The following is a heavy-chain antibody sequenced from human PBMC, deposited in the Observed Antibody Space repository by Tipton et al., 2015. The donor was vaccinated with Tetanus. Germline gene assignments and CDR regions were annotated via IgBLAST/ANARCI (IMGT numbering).Heavy chain of an antibody. CDR3: AEGRRFCSSNSCHEYYFDS. CDR2: VFDSGTS. V-gene: IGHV4-39*02. D-gene: IGHD2-2*01. Sequence: TLSLTCSLSGGSISNSEYYWAWIRQPPGKGLEWIGSVFDSGTSYYNPSLKSRLTISVDTSKNPFSLRLSSVTAAETAVYYCAEGRRFCSSNSCHEYYFDSWGRGTLVTVSS. CDR1: GGSISNSEYY. J-gene: IGHJ4*02.